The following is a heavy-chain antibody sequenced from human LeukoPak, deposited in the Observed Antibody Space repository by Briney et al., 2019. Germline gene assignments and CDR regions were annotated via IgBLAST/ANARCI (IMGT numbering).Heavy chain of an antibody. V-gene: IGHV4-59*01. J-gene: IGHJ4*02. CDR2: IYYSGST. Sequence: PSETLSLTCTVSGGSISSYYWSWIRQPPGKGLEWIGYIYYSGSTNYNPSLKSRVTISVDTSKNQFSLKLSSVTAADTAVYYCARAGPYYGDYYFDYGGQGPLVTVS. D-gene: IGHD4-17*01. CDR3: ARAGPYYGDYYFDY. CDR1: GGSISSYY.